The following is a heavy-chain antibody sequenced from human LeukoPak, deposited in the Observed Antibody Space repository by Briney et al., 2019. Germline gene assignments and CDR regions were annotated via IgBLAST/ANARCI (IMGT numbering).Heavy chain of an antibody. D-gene: IGHD4-11*01. Sequence: SQTLSVTCAISGDSVSSNSADWNWMRHSPSRGREWLGSTYYRSKWLTDYAVAVKSRITINADTSKNQFSLQLNAVTPEDTAVYYCTRKGTVTTPFDYWGQGILVTVSS. CDR1: GDSVSSNSAD. CDR3: TRKGTVTTPFDY. CDR2: TYYRSKWLT. J-gene: IGHJ4*02. V-gene: IGHV6-1*01.